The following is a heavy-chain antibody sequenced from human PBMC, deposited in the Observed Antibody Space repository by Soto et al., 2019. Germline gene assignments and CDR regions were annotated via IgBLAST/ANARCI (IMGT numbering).Heavy chain of an antibody. CDR1: GYTLTELS. J-gene: IGHJ4*02. Sequence: GASGNVSCKVSGYTLTELSMYWVRQAPGKGLEWMGGFDPEDGETIYAQKFQGRVTMTEDTSIDTAYMELSSLRSEDTAVYYCATVSGYEDFDYWGQGTLVTVSS. V-gene: IGHV1-24*01. D-gene: IGHD5-12*01. CDR2: FDPEDGET. CDR3: ATVSGYEDFDY.